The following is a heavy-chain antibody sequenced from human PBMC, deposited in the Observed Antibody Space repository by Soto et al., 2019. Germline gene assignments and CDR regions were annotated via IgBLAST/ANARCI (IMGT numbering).Heavy chain of an antibody. CDR1: GITFSSYA. J-gene: IGHJ4*02. D-gene: IGHD6-13*01. Sequence: GGSLRLSCAASGITFSSYAMSWVRQAPGKGLEWVSAISGSGGSTYYADSVKGRFTISRDNSMNTLYLQMNTLRAEDTAIYYCAKVSSSWYAGFFDLWGQGTLVTVSS. CDR2: ISGSGGST. V-gene: IGHV3-23*01. CDR3: AKVSSSWYAGFFDL.